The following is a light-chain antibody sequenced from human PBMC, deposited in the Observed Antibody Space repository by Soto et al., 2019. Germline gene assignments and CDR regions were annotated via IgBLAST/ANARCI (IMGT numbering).Light chain of an antibody. CDR3: TSYTDSNTYV. Sequence: QSALTQPASVSGSPGQSITISCTGASSDVGFYNYVSWYQQHPGKAPKLMIYEVSNRPSGVSDRFSGSKSGNTASLTISGLQAEDEADYYCTSYTDSNTYVFGTGTKVTVL. J-gene: IGLJ1*01. V-gene: IGLV2-14*01. CDR2: EVS. CDR1: SSDVGFYNY.